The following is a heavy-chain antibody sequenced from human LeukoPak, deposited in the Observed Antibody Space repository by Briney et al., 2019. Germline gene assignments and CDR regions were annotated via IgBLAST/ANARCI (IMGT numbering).Heavy chain of an antibody. CDR2: IYYSGST. CDR3: ARGKVSYSYGPGD. J-gene: IGHJ4*02. D-gene: IGHD5-18*01. V-gene: IGHV4-59*01. Sequence: SETLSLTRTVSGGSISSYYWSWIRQPPGKGLEWIGYIYYSGSTNYNPSLKSRVTISVDTSKNRFSLKLSSVTAADTAVYYCARGKVSYSYGPGDWGQGTLVTVSS. CDR1: GGSISSYY.